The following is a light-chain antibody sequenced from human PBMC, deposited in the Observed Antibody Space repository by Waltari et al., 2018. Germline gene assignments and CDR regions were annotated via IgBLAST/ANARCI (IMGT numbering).Light chain of an antibody. V-gene: IGKV4-1*01. CDR2: WAS. CDR3: QQYYSTPRT. J-gene: IGKJ1*01. Sequence: DIVMTQYPDALAVSLGERATIKCKSSQSVLSSSNNKNYLAWYQQKPGQPPKLLIYWASTRESGVPDRFSGSGSGTDFTLTISSLQAEDVAVYYCQQYYSTPRTFGQGTKVEIK. CDR1: QSVLSSSNNKNY.